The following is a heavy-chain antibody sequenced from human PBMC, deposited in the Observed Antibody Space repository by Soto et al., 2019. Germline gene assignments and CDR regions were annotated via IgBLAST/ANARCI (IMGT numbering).Heavy chain of an antibody. CDR1: GFTFSDYW. CDR2: IKQDGSEK. CDR3: ARTRGYGHNFDY. V-gene: IGHV3-7*01. Sequence: GGSLRLSCAASGFTFSDYWMTWVRQAPGKGLEWVANIKQDGSEKYYVDSVKGRFTISRDNAKNSLFLQMNSLRADDTAVFYCARTRGYGHNFDYWGQGTLVTVSS. J-gene: IGHJ4*02. D-gene: IGHD5-18*01.